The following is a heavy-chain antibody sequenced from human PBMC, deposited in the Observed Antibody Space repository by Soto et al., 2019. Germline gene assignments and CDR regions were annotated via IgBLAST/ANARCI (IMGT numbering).Heavy chain of an antibody. J-gene: IGHJ6*02. D-gene: IGHD2-15*01. Sequence: EQLVESGGGVVQPGRSLRLSCAASGFTFSDYTMNWVRQSPGKGLEWVAVVSNDGNNEYYAASVKGRFTISRDNSKNTLYLQGNSLRAEDTAGYYCAGAQESGNCGGGSCWFYHGMDVWGQGTTVTVSS. CDR2: VSNDGNNE. CDR3: AGAQESGNCGGGSCWFYHGMDV. V-gene: IGHV3-30*14. CDR1: GFTFSDYT.